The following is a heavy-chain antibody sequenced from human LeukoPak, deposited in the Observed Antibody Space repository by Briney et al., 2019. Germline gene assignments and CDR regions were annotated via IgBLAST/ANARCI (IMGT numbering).Heavy chain of an antibody. V-gene: IGHV1-2*02. CDR1: GYTFTDYY. Sequence: VASVKVSCKTSGYTFTDYYMHWVRQAPGQGLEWMGWINPNSGGTNYAQKFQGRVTMTRDTSISTAYMELSRLRSDDTAVYYCARETAVAGIDYWGQGTLVTVSS. CDR3: ARETAVAGIDY. CDR2: INPNSGGT. J-gene: IGHJ4*02. D-gene: IGHD6-19*01.